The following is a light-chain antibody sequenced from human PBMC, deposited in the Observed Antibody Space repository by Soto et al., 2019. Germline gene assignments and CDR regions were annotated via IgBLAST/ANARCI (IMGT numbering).Light chain of an antibody. CDR2: LAS. CDR3: QQYNNWPPWT. V-gene: IGKV3D-15*01. Sequence: EIVLTQSPATLSSFPVDRVTLSCRASQAVNTRLAWYQHKPGQAPRLLIYLASNRAAGVPARFSGSGSGTDFTLTISSLQSEDFAVYYCQQYNNWPPWTFGQGTKVDIK. J-gene: IGKJ1*01. CDR1: QAVNTR.